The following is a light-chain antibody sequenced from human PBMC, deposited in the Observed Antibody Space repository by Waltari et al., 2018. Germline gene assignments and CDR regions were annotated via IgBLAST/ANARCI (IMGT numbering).Light chain of an antibody. J-gene: IGKJ1*01. CDR2: DTF. CDR3: QNRSNWLSWT. V-gene: IGKV3-11*01. CDR1: ESINIY. Sequence: EIVLTQSPATLSLSPGDTATLSCRASESINIYLAWYQQKSGQAPRLLIYDTFDRAAGIPARFRGSGSGTDVTLTISSLEPEDFAVYYCQNRSNWLSWTFGQGTKVEIK.